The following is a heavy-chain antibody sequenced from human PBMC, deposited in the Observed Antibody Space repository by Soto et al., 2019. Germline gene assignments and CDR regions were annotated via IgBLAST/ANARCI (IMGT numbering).Heavy chain of an antibody. D-gene: IGHD4-17*01. V-gene: IGHV3-23*01. CDR2: ISGSGGST. CDR3: AKDDYGAPRSSVADY. J-gene: IGHJ4*02. CDR1: GITFSSYG. Sequence: GGSLRLSCAASGITFSSYGMSWVRQTPGKGLEWVSAISGSGGSTYYADSVKGRFTISRDNSKNTLYLQMNSLRAEDTAVYYCAKDDYGAPRSSVADYWGQGTLVTVSS.